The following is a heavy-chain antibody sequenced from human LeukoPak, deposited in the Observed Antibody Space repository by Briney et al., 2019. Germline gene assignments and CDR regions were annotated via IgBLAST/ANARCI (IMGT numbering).Heavy chain of an antibody. V-gene: IGHV1-24*01. CDR1: GYTFTSYD. D-gene: IGHD3-10*01. CDR2: FDPEDGET. J-gene: IGHJ4*02. Sequence: GASVKVPCKASGYTFTSYDINWVRQATGQGLEWVGGFDPEDGETIYAQKFQGRVTMTEDTSTDTAYMELSSLRSEDTAVYYCATVYYYGSGSLDYWGQGTLVTVSS. CDR3: ATVYYYGSGSLDY.